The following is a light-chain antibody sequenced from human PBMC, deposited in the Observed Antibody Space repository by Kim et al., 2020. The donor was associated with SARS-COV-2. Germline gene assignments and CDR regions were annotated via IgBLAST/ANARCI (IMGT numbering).Light chain of an antibody. CDR3: QQYDNYPWT. Sequence: ASGGDRVSITCRASQSVSGWLAWYQQKPGRAPKVLIYDAFTLESGVTSRFSGSGSGTEFTLTISSLQPDDFATYYCQQYDNYPWTCGQGTKVDIK. CDR2: DAF. CDR1: QSVSGW. V-gene: IGKV1-5*01. J-gene: IGKJ1*01.